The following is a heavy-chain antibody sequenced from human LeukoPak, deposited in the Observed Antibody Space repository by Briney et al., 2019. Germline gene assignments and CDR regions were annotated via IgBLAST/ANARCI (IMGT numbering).Heavy chain of an antibody. J-gene: IGHJ4*02. D-gene: IGHD3-10*01. Sequence: DSVKGRFTISRDNAKNSLYLQMNSLRAEDTAVYYCARDLSSGITLVQGIDYWGQGTLVTVSS. V-gene: IGHV3-7*01. CDR3: ARDLSSGITLVQGIDY.